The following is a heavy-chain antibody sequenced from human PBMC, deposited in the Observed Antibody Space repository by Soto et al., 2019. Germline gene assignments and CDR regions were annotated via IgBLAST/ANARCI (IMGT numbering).Heavy chain of an antibody. J-gene: IGHJ4*02. V-gene: IGHV1-69*13. CDR2: IIPIFGTA. CDR1: GGTFSSYA. D-gene: IGHD3-3*01. Sequence: SVKVSCKASGGTFSSYAISWVRQAPGQGLEWMGGIIPIFGTANYAQKFQGRVTITADESTSTAYMELSSLRSEDTAVYYCARDPHPSDFSARTPIDYWGQGTLVTVSS. CDR3: ARDPHPSDFSARTPIDY.